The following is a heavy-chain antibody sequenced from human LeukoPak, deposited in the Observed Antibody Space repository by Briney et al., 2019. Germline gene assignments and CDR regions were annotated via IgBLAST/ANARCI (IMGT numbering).Heavy chain of an antibody. J-gene: IGHJ4*02. Sequence: PSETLSLTCTVSGGSISNYYWSWIRQPAGKGLEWIGRVYSSGSTNYNPSLKSRVTMSIDTSKNQFSLKLSSVTAADTAVYYCARDRSSGWYVVDYWGQGTLVTVSS. CDR3: ARDRSSGWYVVDY. CDR1: GGSISNYY. CDR2: VYSSGST. V-gene: IGHV4-4*07. D-gene: IGHD6-19*01.